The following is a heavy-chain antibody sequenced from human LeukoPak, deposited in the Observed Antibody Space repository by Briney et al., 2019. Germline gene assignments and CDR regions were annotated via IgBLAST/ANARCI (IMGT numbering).Heavy chain of an antibody. CDR1: GGSISSSSYY. V-gene: IGHV4-39*07. CDR2: IYQSGSP. D-gene: IGHD6-19*01. J-gene: IGHJ4*02. Sequence: PSETLSLTCTVSGGSISSSSYYWGWIRQPPGKGLEWIGQIYQSGSPKYNPSLKSRVTISVDKSKNQFSLKLTSVTAADTATYYCARETSLAGFASGLGFNYWGQGILVTVSS. CDR3: ARETSLAGFASGLGFNY.